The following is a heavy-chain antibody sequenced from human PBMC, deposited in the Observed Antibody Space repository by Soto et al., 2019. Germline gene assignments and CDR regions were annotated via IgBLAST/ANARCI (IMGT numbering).Heavy chain of an antibody. CDR2: IIPMLGVR. CDR1: GGTFNTYS. J-gene: IGHJ3*02. D-gene: IGHD2-21*01. V-gene: IGHV1-69*02. CDR3: TIGSWSGEVFDI. Sequence: QVQLVQSGAEVKKPGSSVKVSCKDSGGTFNTYSMFWVRQAPGQGLEWLGRIIPMLGVRNYAQRFQDRVTITAEKSTATVHMELSSLRSEDTALYYCTIGSWSGEVFDIWWQGTMVSVSS.